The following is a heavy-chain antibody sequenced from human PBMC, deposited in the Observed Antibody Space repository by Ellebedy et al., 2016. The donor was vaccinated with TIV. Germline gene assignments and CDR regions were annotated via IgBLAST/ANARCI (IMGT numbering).Heavy chain of an antibody. CDR2: IKQDGRDK. V-gene: IGHV3-7*03. CDR1: GSTFSSYW. Sequence: GESLKISCADSGSTFSSYWMTWVRQPPGKGLEWVANIKQDGRDKYYVDSVKGRFTISRDNSKDTLYLQMNSLRGDDTAVYYCAKGPPVTAGPRYFYIWGRGTLVTVSS. D-gene: IGHD2-21*02. J-gene: IGHJ2*01. CDR3: AKGPPVTAGPRYFYI.